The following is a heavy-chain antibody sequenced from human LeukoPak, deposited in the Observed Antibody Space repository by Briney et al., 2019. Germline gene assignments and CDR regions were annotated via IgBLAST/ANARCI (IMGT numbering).Heavy chain of an antibody. Sequence: GGSLRLSCAASGFTFSSYAMSWVRQAPGKGLEWVSAISGSGGGTYYADSVKGRFTISRDNSKNTLYLQMNSLRAEDTAVYYCAKYGSATAVAGGFDYWGQGTLVTVSS. CDR2: ISGSGGGT. J-gene: IGHJ4*02. V-gene: IGHV3-23*01. CDR1: GFTFSSYA. D-gene: IGHD6-13*01. CDR3: AKYGSATAVAGGFDY.